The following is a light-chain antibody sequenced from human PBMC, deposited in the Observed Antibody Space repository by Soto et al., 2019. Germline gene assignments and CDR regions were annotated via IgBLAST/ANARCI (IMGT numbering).Light chain of an antibody. CDR3: QQYATFPRT. V-gene: IGKV1-5*03. CDR1: QSIIRW. J-gene: IGKJ1*01. CDR2: RAS. Sequence: DIQMTQSPSTLSASVGDRITITCRASQSIIRWLAWYQQKPGKAPKLLMYRASTLESGVPSRFSGSGSGTEFTPTISSLQPDDFATYHCQQYATFPRTFGQGTKVEIK.